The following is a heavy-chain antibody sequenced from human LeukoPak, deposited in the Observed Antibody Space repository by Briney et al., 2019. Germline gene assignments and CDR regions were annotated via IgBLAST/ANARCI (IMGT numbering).Heavy chain of an antibody. Sequence: GGSLRLSCAASGFTFSSYGMHWVRQAPGKGLEWVAVISYDGSNKYYADSVKGRFTISRDNSKNTLYLQMNSLGAEDTAVYYCAKDEGYCSGGSCYLTYYFDYWGQGTLVTVSS. V-gene: IGHV3-30*18. CDR2: ISYDGSNK. J-gene: IGHJ4*02. CDR3: AKDEGYCSGGSCYLTYYFDY. CDR1: GFTFSSYG. D-gene: IGHD2-15*01.